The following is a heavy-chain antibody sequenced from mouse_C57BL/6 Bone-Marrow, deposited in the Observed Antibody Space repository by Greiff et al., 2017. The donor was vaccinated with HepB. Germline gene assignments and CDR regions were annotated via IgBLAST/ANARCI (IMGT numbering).Heavy chain of an antibody. Sequence: EVKLVESGGGLVQPKGSLKLSCAASGFTFNTYAMHWVRQAPGKGLEWVARIRSKSSNYATYYADSVKDRFTISRDDSQSMLYLQMNNLKTEDTAMYYCVGFWHYYYGSSYWYFDVWGTGTTVTVSS. D-gene: IGHD1-1*01. V-gene: IGHV10-3*01. CDR1: GFTFNTYA. CDR3: VGFWHYYYGSSYWYFDV. CDR2: IRSKSSNYAT. J-gene: IGHJ1*03.